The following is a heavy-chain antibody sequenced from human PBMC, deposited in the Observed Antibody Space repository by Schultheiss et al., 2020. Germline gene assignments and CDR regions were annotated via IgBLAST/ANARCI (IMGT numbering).Heavy chain of an antibody. V-gene: IGHV1-18*01. Sequence: ASVKVSCKASGYTFTSYGISWVRQAPGQGLEWMGWISAYNGNTNYAQKLQGRVTMTTDTSTSTAYMELSRLRSDDTAVYYCAREANAYEFVGLDPWGLGTLVTVSS. D-gene: IGHD5-12*01. CDR2: ISAYNGNT. CDR3: AREANAYEFVGLDP. CDR1: GYTFTSYG. J-gene: IGHJ5*02.